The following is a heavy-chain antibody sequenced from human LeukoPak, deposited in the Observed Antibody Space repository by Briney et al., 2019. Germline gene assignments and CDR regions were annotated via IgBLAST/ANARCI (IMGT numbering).Heavy chain of an antibody. V-gene: IGHV4-34*01. CDR1: GGSFSGYY. Sequence: SETLSLTCAVYGGSFSGYYWSWIRQPPGKGLGWIGEINHSGSTNYNPSLKSRVTISVDTSKNQFSLKLSSVTAADTAVYYCARDSGIVGALDYWGQGTLVTVSS. D-gene: IGHD1-26*01. CDR3: ARDSGIVGALDY. CDR2: INHSGST. J-gene: IGHJ4*02.